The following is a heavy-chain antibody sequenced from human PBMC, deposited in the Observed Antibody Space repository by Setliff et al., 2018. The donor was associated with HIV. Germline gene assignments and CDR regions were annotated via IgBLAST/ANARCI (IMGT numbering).Heavy chain of an antibody. D-gene: IGHD3-16*01. J-gene: IGHJ4*02. V-gene: IGHV3-7*03. Sequence: GESLKISCAASGFTFSNSWMTWVRQAPGKGLEWVANIKKYGSEKYYVDSVKGRFTVSRDNAENSVYLQMNGLRVYDTALYYCTRDGGEYWGEGTLVTVSS. CDR2: IKKYGSEK. CDR1: GFTFSNSW. CDR3: TRDGGEY.